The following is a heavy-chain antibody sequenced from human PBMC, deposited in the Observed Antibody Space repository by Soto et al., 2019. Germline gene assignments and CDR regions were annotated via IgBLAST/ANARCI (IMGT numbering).Heavy chain of an antibody. CDR1: GGSISSYY. CDR2: IYYRGST. V-gene: IGHV4-59*08. Sequence: PSETLSLTCTVSGGSISSYYWSWIRQPPGKGLEWIGYIYYRGSTYYNPSLKSRVTISLDTPKNQFSLKLSSVTAADTAVYYCARHPGYYDILTGYTTYYFEYWGQGILVTVSS. J-gene: IGHJ4*02. CDR3: ARHPGYYDILTGYTTYYFEY. D-gene: IGHD3-9*01.